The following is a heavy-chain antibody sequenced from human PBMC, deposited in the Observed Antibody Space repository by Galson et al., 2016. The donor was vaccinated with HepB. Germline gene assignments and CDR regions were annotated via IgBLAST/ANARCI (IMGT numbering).Heavy chain of an antibody. D-gene: IGHD2-21*02. V-gene: IGHV4-59*01. J-gene: IGHJ3*01. CDR1: GGSISSYC. Sequence: SETLSLTCTVSGGSISSYCWSWIRQSPGRGLEWIGYIYYSGSTIYSPSLKSRVTISVDTSKNQFSLRLSSVTAADTAVYSCVRHCGGGDCYRAFDVWGQGTMVTVSS. CDR2: IYYSGST. CDR3: VRHCGGGDCYRAFDV.